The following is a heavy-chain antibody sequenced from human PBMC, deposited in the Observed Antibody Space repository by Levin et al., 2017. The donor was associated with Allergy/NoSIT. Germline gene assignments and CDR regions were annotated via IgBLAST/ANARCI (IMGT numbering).Heavy chain of an antibody. Sequence: GGSLRLSCAASGFTFDDYAMHWVRQAPGKGLEWVSGISWNSNSIGYADSVRGRFTISRDNAKNSLYLQMNSLRADDTALYYCAKDRGSGGFGPGGSWGQGTLVTVSS. CDR3: AKDRGSGGFGPGGS. D-gene: IGHD2-15*01. J-gene: IGHJ5*02. CDR1: GFTFDDYA. CDR2: ISWNSNSI. V-gene: IGHV3-9*01.